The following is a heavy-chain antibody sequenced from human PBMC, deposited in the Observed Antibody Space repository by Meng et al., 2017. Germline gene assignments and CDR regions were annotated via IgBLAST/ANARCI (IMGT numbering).Heavy chain of an antibody. J-gene: IGHJ6*02. D-gene: IGHD3-16*02. CDR3: AREAAYDYDYVWGSYRSPPDV. CDR2: IKQDGSEK. CDR1: GFTFSSYW. Sequence: GGSLRLSCAASGFTFSSYWMSWVRQAPGKGLEWVANIKQDGSEKYYVDSVKGRFTISRDNAKNSLYLQMNSLRAEDTAVYYCAREAAYDYDYVWGSYRSPPDVWGHGTTVTVSS. V-gene: IGHV3-7*01.